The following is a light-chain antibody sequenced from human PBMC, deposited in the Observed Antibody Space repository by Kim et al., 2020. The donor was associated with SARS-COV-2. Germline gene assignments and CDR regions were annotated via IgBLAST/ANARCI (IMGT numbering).Light chain of an antibody. CDR3: QHYDSWPLA. CDR2: RAS. CDR1: QGVSSN. J-gene: IGKJ4*01. Sequence: VSPGERATLSCRANQGVSSNLAWYQQKPGQAPRLLVYRASTRATGIPARFSGSGSGTEFTLTISSLQSEDFAVYFCQHYDSWPLAFGGGTKVDIK. V-gene: IGKV3-15*01.